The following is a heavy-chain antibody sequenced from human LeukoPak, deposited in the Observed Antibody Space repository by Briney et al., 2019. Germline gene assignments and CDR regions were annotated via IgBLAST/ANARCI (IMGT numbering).Heavy chain of an antibody. D-gene: IGHD3-10*01. J-gene: IGHJ4*02. CDR1: GGSISSGSYY. CDR2: IYTSGST. V-gene: IGHV4-61*02. Sequence: ASETLSLTCTVSGGSISSGSYYWSWIRQPARKGLEWIGRIYTSGSTNYNPSLKSRVTISVDTSKNQFSLKLSSVTAADTAVYYCARQKNYGSGSYYNTYDYWGQGTLVTVSS. CDR3: ARQKNYGSGSYYNTYDY.